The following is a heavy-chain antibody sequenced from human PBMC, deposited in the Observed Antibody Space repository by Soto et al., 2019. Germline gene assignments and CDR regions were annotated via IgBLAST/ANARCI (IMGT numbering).Heavy chain of an antibody. V-gene: IGHV4-31*03. J-gene: IGHJ5*02. D-gene: IGHD3-3*01. CDR3: ARAITIFGVVTLPGWFDP. CDR1: GGSISSGGYY. CDR2: IYYSGST. Sequence: QVQLQESGPGLVKPSQTLSLTCTVSGGSISSGGYYWSWIRQHPGKGLEWIGYIYYSGSTYYNPSLKSRVTISVDTSKNQFSLKLSSVTAADTAVYYCARAITIFGVVTLPGWFDPWSQGTLVTVSS.